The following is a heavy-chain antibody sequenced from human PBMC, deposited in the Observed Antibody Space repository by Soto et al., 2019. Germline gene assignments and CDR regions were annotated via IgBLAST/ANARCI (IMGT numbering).Heavy chain of an antibody. J-gene: IGHJ3*02. V-gene: IGHV3-30*04. CDR2: ISYDGKNK. Sequence: GGSLRLSCAASGFTFSNYAMHWVRQAPGKGLEWVAVISYDGKNKYYADSVKGRFTISRDNSKNTLYLQMNSLRVEDTAVYYCARDTVIEDAFDIWGQGTMVTVSS. CDR1: GFTFSNYA. CDR3: ARDTVIEDAFDI.